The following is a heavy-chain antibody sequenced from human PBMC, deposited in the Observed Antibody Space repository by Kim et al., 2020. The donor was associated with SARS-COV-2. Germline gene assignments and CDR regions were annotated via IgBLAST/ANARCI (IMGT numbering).Heavy chain of an antibody. CDR3: ARGSGKFNAFDI. V-gene: IGHV4-59*09. J-gene: IGHJ3*02. Sequence: NDSPSLRRRVTISVDTSKNQFSLKLSSVTAADTAVYYCARGSGKFNAFDIWGQGTMVTVSS. D-gene: IGHD3-10*01.